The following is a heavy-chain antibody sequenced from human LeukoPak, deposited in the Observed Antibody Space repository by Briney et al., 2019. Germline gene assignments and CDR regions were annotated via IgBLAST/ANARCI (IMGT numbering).Heavy chain of an antibody. CDR3: AKDQSAAGTFLYFQH. D-gene: IGHD6-13*01. Sequence: GRSLRLSCAASGFTFSSYGMHWVRQAPGKGLEWVAVIWYDGSNKYYADSVKGRFTISRDNSKNTLYLQMNSLRAEDTAVYYCAKDQSAAGTFLYFQHWGQGTLVTVSS. CDR1: GFTFSSYG. J-gene: IGHJ1*01. CDR2: IWYDGSNK. V-gene: IGHV3-33*06.